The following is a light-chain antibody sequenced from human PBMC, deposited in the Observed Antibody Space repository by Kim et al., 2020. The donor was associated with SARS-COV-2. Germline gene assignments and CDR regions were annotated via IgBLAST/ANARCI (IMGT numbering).Light chain of an antibody. V-gene: IGKV3-11*01. CDR1: QSVSRY. J-gene: IGKJ4*01. Sequence: LSQGERATLSCRASQSVSRYLAWYQQKPGQAPRRLIYDASNRATGVPARFSGSGSGTDFALTISSLEPEDFALYYCQQRSNWPLTFGGGTKVDIK. CDR3: QQRSNWPLT. CDR2: DAS.